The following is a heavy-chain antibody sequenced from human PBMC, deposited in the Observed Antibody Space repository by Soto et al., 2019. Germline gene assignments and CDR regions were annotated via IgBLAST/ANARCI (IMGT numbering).Heavy chain of an antibody. CDR3: AKDIFESIVGATYFDY. CDR2: INSDGSST. CDR1: RFTFSGFW. D-gene: IGHD1-26*01. Sequence: GGSLRLSCPASRFTFSGFWFHWVRQAPGKGLVWFSHINSDGSSTSYADSVKGRFTISRDNAKNTLYLQMNSLRAEDTAVYYCAKDIFESIVGATYFDYWGKRTLVTLSS. J-gene: IGHJ4*02. V-gene: IGHV3-74*01.